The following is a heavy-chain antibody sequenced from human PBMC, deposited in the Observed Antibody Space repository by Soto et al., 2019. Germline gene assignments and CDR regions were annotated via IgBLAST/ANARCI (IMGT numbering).Heavy chain of an antibody. J-gene: IGHJ4*02. Sequence: SQTLSLTCAISGDSVSSNSAAWNWIRQSPSRGLEWLGRTYYRSKWHNDYAISVKSRIAIRPDTPKNQFSLQLNSVTPEDTAVYYCAGQHQWLDSWGQGTLVTVSS. V-gene: IGHV6-1*01. CDR2: TYYRSKWHN. CDR1: GDSVSSNSAA. D-gene: IGHD6-19*01. CDR3: AGQHQWLDS.